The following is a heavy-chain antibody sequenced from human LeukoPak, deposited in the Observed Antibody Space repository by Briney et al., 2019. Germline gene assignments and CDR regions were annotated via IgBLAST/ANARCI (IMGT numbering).Heavy chain of an antibody. V-gene: IGHV1-2*02. CDR1: GYTFTGYY. Sequence: ASVKVSCKASGYTFTGYYMHWVRQAPGQGLEWMGWINPNSGGTNYEQKFQGRVTMTRDTSISTAYMELSRLRSDDTAVYYCAPSLEAAAGDYYYYYGMDVWGQGATVTVSS. D-gene: IGHD6-13*01. CDR3: APSLEAAAGDYYYYYGMDV. CDR2: INPNSGGT. J-gene: IGHJ6*02.